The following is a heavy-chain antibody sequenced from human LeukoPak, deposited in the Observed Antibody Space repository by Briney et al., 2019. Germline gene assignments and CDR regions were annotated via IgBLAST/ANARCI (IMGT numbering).Heavy chain of an antibody. CDR1: GGTFSSYA. J-gene: IGHJ4*02. V-gene: IGHV1-69*04. CDR2: IIPILGIA. D-gene: IGHD3-9*01. Sequence: SVKVSCKASGGTFSSYAISWVRQAPGQGLEWMGRIIPILGIANYTQKFQGRVTITADKSTSTAYMELSSLRSEDTAVYYCARAHCMNYDILTGYFSLTVWGQGTLVTVSS. CDR3: ARAHCMNYDILTGYFSLTV.